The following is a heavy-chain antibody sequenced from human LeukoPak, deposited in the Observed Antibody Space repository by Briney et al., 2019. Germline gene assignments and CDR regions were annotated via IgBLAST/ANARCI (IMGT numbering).Heavy chain of an antibody. CDR1: GYTFTSYD. D-gene: IGHD3-22*01. J-gene: IGHJ5*02. V-gene: IGHV1-8*01. CDR3: ARMSYYDRRGDNWFDP. CDR2: MNPNSGDT. Sequence: ASVKVSCKASGYTFTSYDINWVRQATGQGLEWMGWMNPNSGDTGYAQKFQGGVTMTRDTSISTAYMELSSLRSEDTAVYYCARMSYYDRRGDNWFDPWGQGTLVIVSS.